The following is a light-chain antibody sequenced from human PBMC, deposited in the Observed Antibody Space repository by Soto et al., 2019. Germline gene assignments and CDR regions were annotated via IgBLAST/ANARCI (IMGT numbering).Light chain of an antibody. V-gene: IGKV3D-15*01. CDR3: QQHNQWPIT. CDR2: YIS. Sequence: EIVMTQSPATLSVSPCETASLSGRASQSAGNFLAWYQQKPGQAPRLLIYYISTRATGIPARFSGSGSGTEFTLTINSLQSEDSAVYYCQQHNQWPITFGQGTRLEIK. J-gene: IGKJ5*01. CDR1: QSAGNF.